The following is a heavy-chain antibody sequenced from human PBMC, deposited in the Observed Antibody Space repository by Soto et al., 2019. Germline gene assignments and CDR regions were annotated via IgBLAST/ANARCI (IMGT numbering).Heavy chain of an antibody. CDR2: IGGSGTGGRT. D-gene: IGHD5-12*01. CDR1: GLTFSTYA. CDR3: AKSTGGLDGYNADYYGMDV. J-gene: IGHJ6*02. V-gene: IGHV3-23*01. Sequence: EVHLLESGGDLVQPGGSLRLSCTASGLTFSTYAMSWVRQAPGEGLEWVSAIGGSGTGGRTYYADSVKGRFTISRDNSKNTVYPQMNSLRADDPAVYYGAKSTGGLDGYNADYYGMDVGGQGTTVTVSS.